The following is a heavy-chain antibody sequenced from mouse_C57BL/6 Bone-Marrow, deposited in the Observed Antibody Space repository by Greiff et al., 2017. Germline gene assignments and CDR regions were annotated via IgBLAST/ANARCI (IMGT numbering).Heavy chain of an antibody. V-gene: IGHV3-6*01. Sequence: DVKLVESGPGLVKPSPSLSLTCSVTGYSITSGYYWNWIRQFPGNKLEWMCYISYDGSTNYNPSLKNRISITRDTSTNQFFLKLNSVTTEDTATYYCAWADYWGQGTTLTVSS. J-gene: IGHJ2*01. CDR2: ISYDGST. CDR1: GYSITSGYY. D-gene: IGHD4-1*01. CDR3: AWADY.